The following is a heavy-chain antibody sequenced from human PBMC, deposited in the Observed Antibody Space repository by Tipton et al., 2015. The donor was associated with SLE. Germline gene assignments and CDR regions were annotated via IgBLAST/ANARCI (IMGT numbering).Heavy chain of an antibody. D-gene: IGHD3-10*01. CDR3: ARLLSPRDAFDI. CDR1: GGSFSGYY. Sequence: LRLSCAVYGGSFSGYYWSWIRQPPGKGLEWIGEINHSGSTNYNPSLKSRVTISVDTSKNHFSLKLSSVTAADTAVYYCARLLSPRDAFDIWGQGTMVTVSS. J-gene: IGHJ3*02. CDR2: INHSGST. V-gene: IGHV4-34*01.